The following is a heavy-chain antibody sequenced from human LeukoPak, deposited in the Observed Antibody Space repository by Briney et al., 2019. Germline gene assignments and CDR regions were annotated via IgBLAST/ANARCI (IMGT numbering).Heavy chain of an antibody. Sequence: GGSLRLSCAGSGFTFSSYSMNWVRQAPGKGLEWVASISSSSTDIYYADSVKGRSTISRDNAKNSLDLQLNRLRAEDTAVSYCARAITAAQYFFDYWGQGTQVTVSS. J-gene: IGHJ4*02. D-gene: IGHD1-20*01. V-gene: IGHV3-21*01. CDR2: ISSSSTDI. CDR3: ARAITAAQYFFDY. CDR1: GFTFSSYS.